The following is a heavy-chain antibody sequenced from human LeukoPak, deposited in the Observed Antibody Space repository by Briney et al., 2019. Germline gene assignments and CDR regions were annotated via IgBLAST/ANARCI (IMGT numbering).Heavy chain of an antibody. J-gene: IGHJ5*02. CDR3: ARDPLIAVADYNWFDR. V-gene: IGHV4-38-2*02. D-gene: IGHD6-19*01. Sequence: SETLSLTCTVTGYSISNGYYWSWIRQPPGKGLEWIGEINHSGSTNYNPSLKSRVTISVDTSKNQFSLKLSSVTAADTAVYYCARDPLIAVADYNWFDRWGQGTLVTVSS. CDR1: GYSISNGYY. CDR2: INHSGST.